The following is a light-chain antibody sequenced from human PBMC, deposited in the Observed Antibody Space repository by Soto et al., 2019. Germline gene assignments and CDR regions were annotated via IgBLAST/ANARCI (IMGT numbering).Light chain of an antibody. V-gene: IGLV2-14*01. Sequence: QSALTQPASVSGSPGQSITISCTGTSSDVGGSNYVSWYQQHPGKAPKLMIYEVSNRPSGVSNRFSGSKSGNTASLTISGLQAEDEADYYCTSYTTSSTRVFGPGTKLTVL. CDR2: EVS. CDR1: SSDVGGSNY. CDR3: TSYTTSSTRV. J-gene: IGLJ1*01.